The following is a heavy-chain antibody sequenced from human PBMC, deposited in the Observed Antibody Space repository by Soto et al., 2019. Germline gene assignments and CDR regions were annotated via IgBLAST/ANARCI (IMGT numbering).Heavy chain of an antibody. CDR3: ARDGEYYDFWSGYYTSYYYGMDV. J-gene: IGHJ6*02. D-gene: IGHD3-3*01. Sequence: GGSLRLSCAASGCTFSSYAMHWVRQAPGKGLEWVAVISYDGSNKYYADSVKGRFTISRDNSKNTLYLQMNSLRVEDTAVYYCARDGEYYDFWSGYYTSYYYGMDVWGQGTTVTVSS. CDR1: GCTFSSYA. CDR2: ISYDGSNK. V-gene: IGHV3-30-3*01.